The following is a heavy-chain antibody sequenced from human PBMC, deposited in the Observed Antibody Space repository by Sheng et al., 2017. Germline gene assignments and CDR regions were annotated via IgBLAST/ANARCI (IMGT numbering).Heavy chain of an antibody. V-gene: IGHV3-53*01. CDR2: LYSDGST. J-gene: IGHJ4*02. D-gene: IGHD1-26*01. Sequence: EVQLVESGGGLIQPGGSLRLSCAASGFIVIDNYMTWVRQAPGKGLEWVSVLYSDGSTYYSDSVKGRFTISRDASKNTLFLHMNSLRVEDTAVYYCARAAGGSYYGAADSWGQGNPGHRLL. CDR3: ARAAGGSYYGAADS. CDR1: GFIVIDNY.